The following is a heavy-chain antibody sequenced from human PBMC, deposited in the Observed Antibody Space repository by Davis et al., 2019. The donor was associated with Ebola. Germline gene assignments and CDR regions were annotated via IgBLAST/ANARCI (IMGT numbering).Heavy chain of an antibody. CDR2: IRSKANSYAT. Sequence: GESLKISCAASGFTFSSYGMHWVRQASGKGLEWVGRIRSKANSYATAYAASVKGRFTISRDDSKNTAYLQMNSLKTEDTAVYYCTRRSNCTNSCWGQGTLVTVSS. V-gene: IGHV3-73*01. J-gene: IGHJ4*02. D-gene: IGHD2-8*01. CDR1: GFTFSSYG. CDR3: TRRSNCTNSC.